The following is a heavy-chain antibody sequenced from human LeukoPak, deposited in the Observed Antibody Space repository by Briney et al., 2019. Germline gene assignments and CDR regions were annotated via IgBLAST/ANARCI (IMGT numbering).Heavy chain of an antibody. V-gene: IGHV1-8*01. CDR2: MNPNSGNT. D-gene: IGHD6-19*01. CDR3: ARSEIAVAGSSWDT. CDR1: GYTFTSYD. J-gene: IGHJ5*02. Sequence: GASVKVSCKASGYTFTSYDINWVRQATGQGLEWMGWMNPNSGNTGYAQKFQGRVTMTRNTSISTAYMELSGLRSEDTAVYYCARSEIAVAGSSWDTWGQGALVTVSS.